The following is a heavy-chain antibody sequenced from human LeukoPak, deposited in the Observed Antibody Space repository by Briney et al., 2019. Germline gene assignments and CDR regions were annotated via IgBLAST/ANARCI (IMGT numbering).Heavy chain of an antibody. J-gene: IGHJ4*02. D-gene: IGHD2-21*02. Sequence: SETLSLTCTVSGGSISSYYWSWIRQPPGKGLEWIGYIYYSGSTNYNPSLKSRVTISVDTSKNQFSLKLSSVTAADTAVYYCAREGDSYFGYWGQGTLVTVSS. CDR1: GGSISSYY. CDR2: IYYSGST. V-gene: IGHV4-59*01. CDR3: AREGDSYFGY.